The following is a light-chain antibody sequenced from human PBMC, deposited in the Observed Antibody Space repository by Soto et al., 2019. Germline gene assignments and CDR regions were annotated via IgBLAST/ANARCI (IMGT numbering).Light chain of an antibody. V-gene: IGKV3-20*01. Sequence: EIVLTQSPGTLSLSPGERATLSCRASQSVTSTHLACYQQKPGQAPRLLIYGASSRATGIPDRFSGSGSGTGFTLTISRLEPEDLAVYYCQQYGSSPWTFGQGTKVEIK. CDR3: QQYGSSPWT. CDR1: QSVTSTH. CDR2: GAS. J-gene: IGKJ1*01.